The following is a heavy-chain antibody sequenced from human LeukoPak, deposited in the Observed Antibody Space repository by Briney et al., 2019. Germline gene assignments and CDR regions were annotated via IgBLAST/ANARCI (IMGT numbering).Heavy chain of an antibody. D-gene: IGHD1-7*01. V-gene: IGHV3-30*02. Sequence: GGSLRLSCAASGFTFSTYGMHWVRQAPGKGLQWVAFIRYDGSIKYYTDSVKGRLTISRDNSKNTLFLQMNSLRVEDTAVYYCAKDDITGTTTIDYWGQGTLVTVSS. CDR3: AKDDITGTTTIDY. CDR2: IRYDGSIK. CDR1: GFTFSTYG. J-gene: IGHJ4*02.